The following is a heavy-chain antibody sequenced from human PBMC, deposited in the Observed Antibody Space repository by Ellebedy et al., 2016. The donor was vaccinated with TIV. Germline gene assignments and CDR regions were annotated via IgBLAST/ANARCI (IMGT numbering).Heavy chain of an antibody. CDR2: ISSSSSYI. CDR3: ATTPPTSFGEPYLDY. D-gene: IGHD3-10*01. Sequence: GESLKISXAASGFTFDDYTMHWVRQAPGKGLEWVSSISSSSSYIYYADSVKGRFTISRDNAKNSLYLQMNSLRAEDTAVYYCATTPPTSFGEPYLDYWGQGTLVTVSS. J-gene: IGHJ4*02. V-gene: IGHV3-21*01. CDR1: GFTFDDYT.